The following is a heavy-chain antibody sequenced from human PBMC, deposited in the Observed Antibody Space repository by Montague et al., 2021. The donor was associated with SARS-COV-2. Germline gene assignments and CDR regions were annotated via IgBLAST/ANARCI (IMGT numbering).Heavy chain of an antibody. CDR2: ISPSGKT. J-gene: IGHJ2*01. V-gene: IGHV4-4*09. Sequence: SETLSLTCTVYGGSINDHYRSWIRQSPGKGLEWIGYISPSGKTNYNPSLKSRVTLSADASRNEFSLKLDSVTAADTAVYFCARRGYYDTAGYHWHLDLWGRGMLVTVSS. CDR1: GGSINDHY. D-gene: IGHD3-16*01. CDR3: ARRGYYDTAGYHWHLDL.